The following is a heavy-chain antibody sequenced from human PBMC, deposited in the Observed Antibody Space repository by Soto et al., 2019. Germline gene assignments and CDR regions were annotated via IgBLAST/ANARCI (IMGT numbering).Heavy chain of an antibody. CDR1: GFSLSTTGVG. CDR3: THAPYGTNGVCLDV. J-gene: IGHJ6*02. Sequence: GRTVVNQTQTLTLTCNLSGFSLSTTGVGVAWIRQPTGKALEWLALISWNDDKRHRPSLKSRLTITKDTSKNQVVLTMSNMDPADTATYYCTHAPYGTNGVCLDVWGQGTTVTVSS. V-gene: IGHV2-5*01. D-gene: IGHD2-8*01. CDR2: ISWNDDK.